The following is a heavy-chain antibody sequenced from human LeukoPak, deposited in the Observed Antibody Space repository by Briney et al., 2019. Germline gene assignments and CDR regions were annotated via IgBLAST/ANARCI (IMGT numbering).Heavy chain of an antibody. CDR3: ARRRTRPEAFDI. CDR2: VYYNGNT. J-gene: IGHJ3*02. Sequence: SETLSLTCTVSAASTVSGGSSLDYYWTWIRQPPGKELEWVGYVYYNGNTNYNPSLKSRVTISIDTSKNQFSLKLKSVIAADTAVYYCARRRTRPEAFDIWGQGTVVTVS. CDR1: AASTVSGGSSLDYY. D-gene: IGHD3/OR15-3a*01. V-gene: IGHV4-61*08.